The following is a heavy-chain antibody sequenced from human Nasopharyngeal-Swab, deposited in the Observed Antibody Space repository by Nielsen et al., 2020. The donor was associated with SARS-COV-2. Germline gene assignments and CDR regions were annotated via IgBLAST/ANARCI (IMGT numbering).Heavy chain of an antibody. D-gene: IGHD3-16*02. CDR3: ARIYGGYRADYYYYMDV. Sequence: SGPTLLQPTETLTLTFTVSGFSLSTSTMGVSWIRQPPGRALEWLAHIFSYDEKSYSTSLKNRLTISKDTSKSQVVLTMTNMDPVDTATYYCARIYGGYRADYYYYMDVWGQGTTVTVSS. J-gene: IGHJ6*03. CDR1: GFSLSTSTMG. CDR2: IFSYDEK. V-gene: IGHV2-26*01.